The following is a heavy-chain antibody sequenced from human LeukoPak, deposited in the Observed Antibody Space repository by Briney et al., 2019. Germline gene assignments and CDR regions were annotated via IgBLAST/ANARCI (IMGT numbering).Heavy chain of an antibody. V-gene: IGHV3-9*01. Sequence: GGSLRLSCAASGFTFDDYAMHWVRQAPGKGLEWVSGISWNSGSIGYADSVKGRFTISRDNAKNSLYLQMNSLRAEDTALYYCARPTYDSSDYEYFQHWGQGTLVTVSS. CDR3: ARPTYDSSDYEYFQH. D-gene: IGHD3-22*01. J-gene: IGHJ1*01. CDR1: GFTFDDYA. CDR2: ISWNSGSI.